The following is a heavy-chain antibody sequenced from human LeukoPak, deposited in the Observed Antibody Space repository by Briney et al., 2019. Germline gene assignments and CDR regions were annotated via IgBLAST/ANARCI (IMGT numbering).Heavy chain of an antibody. D-gene: IGHD3-10*01. Sequence: GESLKISCKGSGYSFTSYWIGWVRQMPGKGLEWMGIIYPGDSDTRYSPSFQGQVTISADKSISTAYLQWSSLRASDTAMYYCARTLYYYGSGSLAHYYYYGMDVWGQGTTVTVSS. CDR1: GYSFTSYW. V-gene: IGHV5-51*01. CDR2: IYPGDSDT. CDR3: ARTLYYYGSGSLAHYYYYGMDV. J-gene: IGHJ6*02.